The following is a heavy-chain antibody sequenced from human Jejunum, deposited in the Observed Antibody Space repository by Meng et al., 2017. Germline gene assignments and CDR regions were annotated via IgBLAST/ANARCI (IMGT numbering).Heavy chain of an antibody. CDR2: IYYSGGT. CDR3: AHSSSSSSFGFDY. Sequence: QVQEQESGPGLVRPSETLSPTCTVSGGSVSSAAYYWNWIRQPPGKGLEWIGYIYYSGGTTYSPSLNSRVTISIDTAKNQVSLKVSSVTAADTAVYYCAHSSSSSSFGFDYWGQGTLVTVSS. J-gene: IGHJ4*02. V-gene: IGHV4-61*08. CDR1: GGSVSSAAYY. D-gene: IGHD6-6*01.